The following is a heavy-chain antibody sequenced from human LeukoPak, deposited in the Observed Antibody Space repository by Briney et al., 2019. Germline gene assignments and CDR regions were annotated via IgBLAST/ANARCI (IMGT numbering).Heavy chain of an antibody. J-gene: IGHJ5*02. V-gene: IGHV4-34*01. D-gene: IGHD4-4*01. CDR1: GGSFSGYY. CDR3: ARGPYSNYASWFDP. CDR2: INHSGST. Sequence: SETLSLTCAVYGGSFSGYYWSWIRQPPGEGLEWIGEINHSGSTNYNPSLKSRVTISVDTSKNQFSLKLSSVTAADTAVYYCARGPYSNYASWFDPWGQGTLVTVSS.